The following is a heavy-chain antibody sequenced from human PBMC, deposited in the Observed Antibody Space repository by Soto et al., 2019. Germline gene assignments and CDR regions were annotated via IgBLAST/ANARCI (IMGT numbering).Heavy chain of an antibody. J-gene: IGHJ3*01. CDR2: IGIGSSTT. Sequence: EVDLVESGGGLVQSGGSLRLSCAASGFTFRNYGMNWVRQAPGKGLEWVSYIGIGSSTTYYADSVKGRFTISRDNAKNSLYLQMNSLRAEDTAVYYCARDQLYYNDISGRPLNAFDVWGPGTMVTVSS. V-gene: IGHV3-48*01. D-gene: IGHD3-22*01. CDR1: GFTFRNYG. CDR3: ARDQLYYNDISGRPLNAFDV.